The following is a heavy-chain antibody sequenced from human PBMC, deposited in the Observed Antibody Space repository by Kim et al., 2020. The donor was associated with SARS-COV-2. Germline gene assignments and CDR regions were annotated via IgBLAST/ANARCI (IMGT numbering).Heavy chain of an antibody. J-gene: IGHJ4*02. D-gene: IGHD3-22*01. CDR3: TTEPHLYYDSSGYYSFFDY. V-gene: IGHV3-15*01. Sequence: GGSLRLSCAASGFTFSNAWMSWVRQAPGKGLEWVGRIKSKTDGGTTDYAAPVKGRFTISRDDSKNTLYLQMNSLKTEDTAVYYCTTEPHLYYDSSGYYSFFDYWGQGTLVTVSS. CDR1: GFTFSNAW. CDR2: IKSKTDGGTT.